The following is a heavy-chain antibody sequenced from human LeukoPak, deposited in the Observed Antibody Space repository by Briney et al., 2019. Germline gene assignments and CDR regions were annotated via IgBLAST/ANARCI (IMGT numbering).Heavy chain of an antibody. D-gene: IGHD3-3*01. Sequence: PGGSLRLSCAASGFTFSSYAMHWVRQAPGKGLEYVSAISSNGVGTYYANSVKGRFTISRDNSKNTPYLQMGSLRAEDMAVYYCARDSSITIFGVAYSYMDVWGKGTTVTVSS. CDR1: GFTFSSYA. CDR3: ARDSSITIFGVAYSYMDV. CDR2: ISSNGVGT. J-gene: IGHJ6*03. V-gene: IGHV3-64*01.